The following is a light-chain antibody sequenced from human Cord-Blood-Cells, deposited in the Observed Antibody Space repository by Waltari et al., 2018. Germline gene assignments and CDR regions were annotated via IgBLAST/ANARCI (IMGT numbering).Light chain of an antibody. CDR2: KAS. J-gene: IGKJ2*01. Sequence: DIQMTQSPSTLSASVGDRVTITCRASQSISSWLAWYQQKPGKAPTLLIYKASSLESGVPSRFSGSGSGTEFTLTISSLQPDDFATYYCQQYNSYTFGQGTKLEIK. V-gene: IGKV1-5*03. CDR1: QSISSW. CDR3: QQYNSYT.